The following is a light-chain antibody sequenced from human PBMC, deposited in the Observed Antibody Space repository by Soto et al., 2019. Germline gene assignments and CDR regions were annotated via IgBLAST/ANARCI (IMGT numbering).Light chain of an antibody. V-gene: IGKV3-20*01. Sequence: EIVLTQSPGTMSLSPGERATLSCRASQSVSSSYLAWYQQKPVHAPRLLIYGASSMATGIPDRFSGSGSGTDFTLTISRLEPEDFAVYDCQQYNNWPPETFGQGTKVDIK. CDR1: QSVSSSY. CDR2: GAS. CDR3: QQYNNWPPET. J-gene: IGKJ1*01.